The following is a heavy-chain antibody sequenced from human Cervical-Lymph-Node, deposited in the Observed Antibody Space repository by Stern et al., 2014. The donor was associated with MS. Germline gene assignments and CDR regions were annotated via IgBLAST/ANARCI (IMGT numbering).Heavy chain of an antibody. CDR2: IHYSGST. V-gene: IGHV4-59*01. Sequence: VQLVESGPGLVKPSETLSLTCTVSGDSISTYYWSWIRQPPGKGLEWIGYIHYSGSTNYNPSLKSRITISVDTSKNQFSLKLSSVTAADTAVYYCARALSDYYDSIPGYWGQGTLVTVSS. CDR3: ARALSDYYDSIPGY. D-gene: IGHD3-22*01. J-gene: IGHJ4*02. CDR1: GDSISTYY.